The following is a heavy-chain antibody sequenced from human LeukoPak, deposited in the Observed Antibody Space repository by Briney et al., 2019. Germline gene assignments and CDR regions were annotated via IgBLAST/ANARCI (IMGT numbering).Heavy chain of an antibody. CDR2: IYYSGST. D-gene: IGHD2-8*01. Sequence: PSETLSLTCTVSGGSISSYYWSWIRQPPGKGLEWIGYIYYSGSTNYNPSLKSRFTISVDTSKNQFSLKLSSVTAADTAVYYCARVRIYCTNGVCPTGFDRWGQGTLVTVSS. J-gene: IGHJ5*02. V-gene: IGHV4-59*01. CDR3: ARVRIYCTNGVCPTGFDR. CDR1: GGSISSYY.